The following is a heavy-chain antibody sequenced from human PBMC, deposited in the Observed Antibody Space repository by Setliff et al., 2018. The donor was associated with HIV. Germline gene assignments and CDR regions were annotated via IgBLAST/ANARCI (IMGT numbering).Heavy chain of an antibody. CDR1: GGTFGIYG. J-gene: IGHJ4*02. D-gene: IGHD6-19*01. Sequence: SVKVSCKASGGTFGIYGISWVRQAPGQGLEWMGGTIPMFGTANYAQKFQGRVTITTDESTNTGYMELSSLRSEDTAVYYCARDHWVAGLDYWGQGTLVTVSS. CDR2: TIPMFGTA. V-gene: IGHV1-69*05. CDR3: ARDHWVAGLDY.